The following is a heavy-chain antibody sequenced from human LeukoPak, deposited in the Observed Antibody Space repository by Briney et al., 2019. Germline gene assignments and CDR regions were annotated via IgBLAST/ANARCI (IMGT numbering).Heavy chain of an antibody. V-gene: IGHV3-66*03. CDR2: IYSGTI. J-gene: IGHJ4*02. D-gene: IGHD3-16*01. CDR1: GFTVSSNS. Sequence: TGGSLRLSCTVSGFTVSSNSMSWVRQAPGKGLEWVSFIYSGTIHYSDSVKGRFTISRDNSKNTLYLQMNSLRAEDTAVYYCAKDMGGHQGVFDYWGQGTLVTVSS. CDR3: AKDMGGHQGVFDY.